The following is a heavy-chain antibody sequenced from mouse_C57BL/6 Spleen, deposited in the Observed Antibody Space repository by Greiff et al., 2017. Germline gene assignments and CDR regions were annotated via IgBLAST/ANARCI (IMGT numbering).Heavy chain of an antibody. CDR1: GFTFSNYW. CDR2: IRLKSDNYAT. V-gene: IGHV6-3*01. J-gene: IGHJ4*01. Sequence: EVQRVEPGGGLVQPGGSMKLSCVASGFTFSNYWMNWVRQSPEKGLEWVAQIRLKSDNYATHYAESVKGRFTISRYGSKSSVYLQMNNLSAEDTGIYYCTAKRAMDYWGQGTSVTVSS. CDR3: TAKRAMDY.